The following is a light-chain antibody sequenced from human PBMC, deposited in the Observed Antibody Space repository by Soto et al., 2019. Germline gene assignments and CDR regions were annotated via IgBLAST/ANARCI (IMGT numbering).Light chain of an antibody. Sequence: DIQMTQSHSTLSASVGDRVTITCRASQSISSWLAWYQQKPGKAPKLLIYKASSLESGVPSRFSGSGSGKEFTLTISSLQPDDFATYYCHQYNSYPRTFGQGTKVEIK. CDR2: KAS. V-gene: IGKV1-5*03. J-gene: IGKJ1*01. CDR3: HQYNSYPRT. CDR1: QSISSW.